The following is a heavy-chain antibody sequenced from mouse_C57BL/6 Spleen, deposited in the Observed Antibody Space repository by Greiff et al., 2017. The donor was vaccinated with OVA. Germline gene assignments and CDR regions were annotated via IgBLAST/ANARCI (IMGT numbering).Heavy chain of an antibody. Sequence: EVKLMESGPGLVKPSQSLSLTCSVTGYSITSGYYWNWIRQFPGNKLVWMGYISYDGSNNYNPSLKNRISITRDTSKNQFFLKLNSVTTEDTATYYCASYYYGSFDYWGQGTTLTVSS. J-gene: IGHJ2*01. CDR1: GYSITSGYY. CDR2: ISYDGSN. V-gene: IGHV3-6*01. D-gene: IGHD1-1*01. CDR3: ASYYYGSFDY.